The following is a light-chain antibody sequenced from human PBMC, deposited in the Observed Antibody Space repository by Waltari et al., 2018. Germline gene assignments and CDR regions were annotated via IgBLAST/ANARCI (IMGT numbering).Light chain of an antibody. CDR2: DVS. CDR1: GSDVGGYNY. J-gene: IGLJ2*01. Sequence: QSALTQPRSVSGSPGQSVTISCTGTGSDVGGYNYVSWYPQHPGKAPKLIIYDVSKRPSGVPDRLSVYECGYAASLTMSGLQAEEEADYYCCSYAGTYTLVFGGGTKLTVL. CDR3: CSYAGTYTLV. V-gene: IGLV2-11*01.